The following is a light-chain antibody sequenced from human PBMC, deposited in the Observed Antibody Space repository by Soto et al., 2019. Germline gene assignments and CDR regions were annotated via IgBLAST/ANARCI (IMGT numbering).Light chain of an antibody. CDR3: AAWDDSLSGRGV. Sequence: QAVVTQPPSASGTPGQRVTISCSGSSSNIGSYYVYWYQQLPGTAPKLLIYRNNQRPSGVPDRFSGSKSGTSASLAISGLRSEDEADYYCAAWDDSLSGRGVFGGGTKVTVL. CDR2: RNN. CDR1: SSNIGSYY. J-gene: IGLJ3*02. V-gene: IGLV1-47*01.